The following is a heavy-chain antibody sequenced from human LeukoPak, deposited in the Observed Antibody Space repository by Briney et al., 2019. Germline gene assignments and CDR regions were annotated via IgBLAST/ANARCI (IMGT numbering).Heavy chain of an antibody. CDR3: ATLDIGSSSGWYFRY. Sequence: SETLSLTCTVPGGSISTYYWSWIRQTPMKGLEWIGYIYYSGSTDYSPSLKSRVTMSVDTSKSQFSLKLTSVTPADTAVYYCATLDIGSSSGWYFRYWGRGTLVTVSS. CDR2: IYYSGST. CDR1: GGSISTYY. J-gene: IGHJ4*02. D-gene: IGHD6-19*01. V-gene: IGHV4-59*01.